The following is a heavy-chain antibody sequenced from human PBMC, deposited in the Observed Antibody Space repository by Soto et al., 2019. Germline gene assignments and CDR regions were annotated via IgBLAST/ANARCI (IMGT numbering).Heavy chain of an antibody. Sequence: SETLSLTCAVYGGSFSGYYWSWVRQPPGKTLEWLGEIFYSGSTKYNPSLNSRVTISADQSKNDFSLRLSSVTAADTAVYYCVHHGGVPYYHDFWGQGMLVTVSS. CDR1: GGSFSGYY. J-gene: IGHJ4*02. CDR2: IFYSGST. V-gene: IGHV4-34*12. CDR3: VHHGGVPYYHDF. D-gene: IGHD2-8*01.